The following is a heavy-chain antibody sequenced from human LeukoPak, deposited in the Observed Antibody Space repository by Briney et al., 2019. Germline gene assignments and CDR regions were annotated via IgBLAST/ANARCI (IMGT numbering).Heavy chain of an antibody. V-gene: IGHV4-30-2*01. D-gene: IGHD6-13*01. Sequence: SETLSLTCTVSGGSISSGGYYWSWIRQPPGKGLEWIGYIYHSGSTNYNPSLKSRVTISVDTSKNQFSLKLSSVTAADTAVYYCARQGMQQLVGFVNWFDPWAREPWSPSPQ. CDR2: IYHSGST. CDR1: GGSISSGGYY. J-gene: IGHJ5*02. CDR3: ARQGMQQLVGFVNWFDP.